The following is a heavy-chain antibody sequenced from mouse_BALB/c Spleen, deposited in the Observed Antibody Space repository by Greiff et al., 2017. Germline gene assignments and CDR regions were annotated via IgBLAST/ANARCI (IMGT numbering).Heavy chain of an antibody. D-gene: IGHD2-4*01. V-gene: IGHV5-12-2*01. Sequence: EVQRVESGGGLVQPGGSLKLSCAASGFTFSSYTMSWVRQTPEKRLEWVAYISNGGGSTYYPDTVKGRFTISRDNAKNTLYLQMSSLKSEDTAMYYCARGGNYDYAMDYWGQGTSVTVSS. J-gene: IGHJ4*01. CDR2: ISNGGGST. CDR1: GFTFSSYT. CDR3: ARGGNYDYAMDY.